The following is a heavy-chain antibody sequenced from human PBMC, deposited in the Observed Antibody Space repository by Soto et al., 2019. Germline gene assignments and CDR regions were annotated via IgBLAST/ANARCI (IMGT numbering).Heavy chain of an antibody. D-gene: IGHD2-15*01. CDR2: ISGSGGST. V-gene: IGHV3-23*01. Sequence: GGSLRLSCAASGFTFSSYAMSWVRQAPGKGLEWVSAISGSGGSTYYADSVKGRFTISRDNSKNTLYLQMNSLRAEDTAVYYCAKVQGEYCSGGSCYAFDYWGQGTLVTVSS. CDR3: AKVQGEYCSGGSCYAFDY. J-gene: IGHJ4*02. CDR1: GFTFSSYA.